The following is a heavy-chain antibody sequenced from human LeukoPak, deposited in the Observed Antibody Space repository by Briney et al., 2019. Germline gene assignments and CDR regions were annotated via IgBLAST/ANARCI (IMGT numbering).Heavy chain of an antibody. CDR1: GFTFSSYS. CDR2: ISSSSSYI. J-gene: IGHJ5*02. D-gene: IGHD2-2*03. CDR3: ARAVGAGYCSSTSCYINWLDP. Sequence: PGGSLRLSCAASGFTFSSYSMNWVRQAPGKGLEWVSSISSSSSYIYYADSVKGRFTISRDNAKNSLYLQMNSLRAEDTAVYYCARAVGAGYCSSTSCYINWLDPWGQGTLVTVSS. V-gene: IGHV3-21*01.